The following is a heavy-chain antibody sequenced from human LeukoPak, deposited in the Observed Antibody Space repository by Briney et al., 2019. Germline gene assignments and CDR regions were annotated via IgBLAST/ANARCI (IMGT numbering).Heavy chain of an antibody. V-gene: IGHV3-23*01. CDR2: ISGSGGST. CDR1: GFPFSSYA. J-gene: IGHJ4*02. D-gene: IGHD3-3*01. Sequence: PGGSLSLFCAASGFPFSSYAMSWVRQAPGKGLVWVSAISGSGGSTYYADSVKGRFTISRDNSKNTLYLQMNSLRAEDTAVYYCAKFGSITIFGVVKAPDYWGQGTLVTVSS. CDR3: AKFGSITIFGVVKAPDY.